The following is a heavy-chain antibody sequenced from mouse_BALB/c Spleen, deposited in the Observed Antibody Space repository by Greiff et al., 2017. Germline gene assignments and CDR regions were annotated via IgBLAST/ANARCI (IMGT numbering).Heavy chain of an antibody. Sequence: QVQLKQSGPGLVQPSQSLSITCTVSGFSLTNYGVDWVRQSPGKGLEWLGVIWSGGSTDYNAAFISRLSICKDNSKSQVFFKMNSLQADDSSIYYCAKNLLWFDYYAMDYWGQGTSVTVSS. J-gene: IGHJ4*01. CDR2: IWSGGST. V-gene: IGHV2-4-1*01. CDR1: GFSLTNYG. D-gene: IGHD2-2*01. CDR3: AKNLLWFDYYAMDY.